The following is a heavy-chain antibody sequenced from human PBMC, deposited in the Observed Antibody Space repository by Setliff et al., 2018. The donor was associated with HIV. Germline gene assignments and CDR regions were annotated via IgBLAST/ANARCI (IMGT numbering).Heavy chain of an antibody. Sequence: PGGSLRLSCAASGFTFDDFAMHWVRLAPGKGLEWVSGISWNSGSTGYADSVRGRFTISRDNAKNSLYLQMNSLRAEDTALYYCAKDHGLVPLGEFDYWGQGTLVTVS. CDR3: AKDHGLVPLGEFDY. CDR2: ISWNSGST. D-gene: IGHD3-16*01. J-gene: IGHJ4*02. V-gene: IGHV3-9*01. CDR1: GFTFDDFA.